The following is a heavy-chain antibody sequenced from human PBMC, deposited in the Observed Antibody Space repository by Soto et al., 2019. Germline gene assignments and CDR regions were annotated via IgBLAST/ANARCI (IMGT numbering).Heavy chain of an antibody. J-gene: IGHJ2*01. CDR3: ARSNLADYWYFDL. V-gene: IGHV3-21*01. CDR1: GFTFSSYS. Sequence: GGSLRLSCAASGFTFSSYSMNWVRQAPGKGLEWVSSISSSSSYIYYADSVKGRFTISRDNAKNSLYLQMNSLRAEDTAVYYCARSNLADYWYFDLWGRGTLVTVSS. CDR2: ISSSSSYI. D-gene: IGHD6-19*01.